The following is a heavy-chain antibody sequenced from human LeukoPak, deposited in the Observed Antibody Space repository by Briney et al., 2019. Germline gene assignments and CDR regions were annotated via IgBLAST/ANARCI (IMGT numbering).Heavy chain of an antibody. V-gene: IGHV3-21*01. CDR1: GFTFSSYS. D-gene: IGHD7-27*01. CDR2: ISISSSYL. CDR3: ARGKNWGSGAFDI. J-gene: IGHJ3*02. Sequence: GGSLRLSCAASGFTFSSYSMIWVRQAPGKGLEWVSSISISSSYLYYADSVKGRFTISRDNAKNSLYLQMNSLRAEDKAVYYCARGKNWGSGAFDIWGQGTMVTVSS.